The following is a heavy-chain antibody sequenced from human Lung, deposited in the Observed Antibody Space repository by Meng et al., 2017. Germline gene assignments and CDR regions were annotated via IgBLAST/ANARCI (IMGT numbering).Heavy chain of an antibody. Sequence: EVELVEAGVGLVPPWGSLRLSCAASGFTFTDHWMHWVRQGPGKGLVWVSRINRDGTKPTYADSVKGRFTISRDNAKNTLYLQMNNLRAEDTAFYYCTNDRLNHWGQGALVTVSS. CDR1: GFTFTDHW. J-gene: IGHJ1*01. CDR2: INRDGTKP. CDR3: TNDRLNH. V-gene: IGHV3-74*01. D-gene: IGHD1-1*01.